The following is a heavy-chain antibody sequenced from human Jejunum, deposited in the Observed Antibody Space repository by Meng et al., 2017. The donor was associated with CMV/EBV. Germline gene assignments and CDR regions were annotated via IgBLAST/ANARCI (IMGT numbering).Heavy chain of an antibody. CDR1: GFTFREYS. J-gene: IGHJ4*02. CDR2: ISSSSNNI. Sequence: LKISGAASGFTFREYSINWVRQAPGKGLEWVSSISSSSNNIYYADSVKGRFTISRDDAKSSLFLQMDSLRAEDTAMYYCARRPTSGWGQGTLVTVSS. D-gene: IGHD3-10*01. V-gene: IGHV3-21*01. CDR3: ARRPTSG.